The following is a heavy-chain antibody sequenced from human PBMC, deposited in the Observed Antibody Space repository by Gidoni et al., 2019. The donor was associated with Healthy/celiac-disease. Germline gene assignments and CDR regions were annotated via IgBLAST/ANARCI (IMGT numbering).Heavy chain of an antibody. Sequence: QVQLQESGPGLVKPSQTLSLTCTAPGGSLSSGSYYWSWIRQPPGKGLEWIGRIYTSGSTNYNPSLKSRVTISVDTSKNQFSLKLSSVTAADTAVYYCAGTYSSGWYEPFDYWGQGTLVTVSS. J-gene: IGHJ4*02. CDR1: GGSLSSGSYY. CDR3: AGTYSSGWYEPFDY. D-gene: IGHD6-19*01. V-gene: IGHV4-61*02. CDR2: IYTSGST.